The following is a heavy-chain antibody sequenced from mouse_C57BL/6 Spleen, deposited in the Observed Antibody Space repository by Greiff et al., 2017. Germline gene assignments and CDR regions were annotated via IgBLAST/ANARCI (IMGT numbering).Heavy chain of an antibody. CDR3: ARGNYYGSSYDYAMDY. J-gene: IGHJ4*01. CDR2: INPNYGTT. V-gene: IGHV1-39*01. CDR1: GYSFTDYN. Sequence: EVKLMESGPELVKPGASVKISCKASGYSFTDYNMNWVKQSNGKSLEWIGVINPNYGTTSYNQKFKGKATLTVDQSSSTAYMQLNSLTSEDSAVYYCARGNYYGSSYDYAMDYWGQGTSVTVSS. D-gene: IGHD1-1*01.